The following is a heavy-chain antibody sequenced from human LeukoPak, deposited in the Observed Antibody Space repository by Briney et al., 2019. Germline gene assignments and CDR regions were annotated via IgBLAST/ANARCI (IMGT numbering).Heavy chain of an antibody. V-gene: IGHV3-9*01. CDR2: INWNSGSI. CDR1: GFTFDDYA. CDR3: AKDISYDSSGCTCDY. D-gene: IGHD3-22*01. Sequence: GGSLRLSCAASGFTFDDYAMHWVRQVPGKGLEWVSGINWNSGSIGYADSVKGRFTASRDNAKNSLYLQMSGLGTEDTALYYCAKDISYDSSGCTCDYWGQGTLVTVSS. J-gene: IGHJ4*02.